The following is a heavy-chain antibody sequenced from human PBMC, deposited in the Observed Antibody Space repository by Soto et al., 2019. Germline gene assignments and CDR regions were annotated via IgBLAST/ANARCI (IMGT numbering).Heavy chain of an antibody. J-gene: IGHJ4*02. CDR2: ISNSGST. CDR1: GGSVTSGEDY. Sequence: SETLSLTCTVSGGSVTSGEDYWSWIRQSPGKGLEWIGYISNSGSTGYNPSLKTRLSMSVDRSKNQFTLRLTSVTAADTAVYFCATESGSTYGYFDYWGQGTQVTVSP. V-gene: IGHV4-30-4*01. D-gene: IGHD5-18*01. CDR3: ATESGSTYGYFDY.